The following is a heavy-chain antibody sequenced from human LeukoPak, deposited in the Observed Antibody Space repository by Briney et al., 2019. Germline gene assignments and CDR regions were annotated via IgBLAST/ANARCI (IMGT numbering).Heavy chain of an antibody. D-gene: IGHD3-22*01. CDR1: GGSVSSGSYY. CDR2: IYYSGST. J-gene: IGHJ4*02. CDR3: ARGEETYYYDSSGYYDY. V-gene: IGHV4-61*01. Sequence: SETLSLTCTVSGGSVSSGSYYWSWIRQPPGKGLGWIGYIYYSGSTNYNPSLKSRVTISVDTSKNQFSLKLSSVTAADTAVYYCARGEETYYYDSSGYYDYWGQGTLVTVSS.